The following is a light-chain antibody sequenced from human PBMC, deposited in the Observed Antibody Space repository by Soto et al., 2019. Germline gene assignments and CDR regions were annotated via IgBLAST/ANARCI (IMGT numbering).Light chain of an antibody. CDR2: DAY. CDR3: QQRHMWPIT. V-gene: IGKV3-11*01. J-gene: IGKJ5*01. Sequence: EVVLTQSPVTLSLSPGERATLSCRASQSFRGLLAWYQQKPGQATRLLIYDAYKRATGIPTRFSGSGSGTDFTLTISSLEPEDSAVYYCQQRHMWPITFGQGTRLEIK. CDR1: QSFRGL.